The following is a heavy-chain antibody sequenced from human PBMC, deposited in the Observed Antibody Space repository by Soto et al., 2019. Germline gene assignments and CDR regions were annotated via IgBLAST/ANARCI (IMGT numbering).Heavy chain of an antibody. CDR2: FIPIFGTA. V-gene: IGHV1-69*06. Sequence: QVQLVQSGAEVKQPGSSVKVSCKASGGTFSSYAISWVRQAPGQGLEWMGGFIPIFGTAIYAQKFQGRITITADKNTSTAYMELSSLRSEDTAVYYCARGGLAKTDAFDMLGQGTMVTVSS. CDR1: GGTFSSYA. J-gene: IGHJ3*02. CDR3: ARGGLAKTDAFDM. D-gene: IGHD3-16*01.